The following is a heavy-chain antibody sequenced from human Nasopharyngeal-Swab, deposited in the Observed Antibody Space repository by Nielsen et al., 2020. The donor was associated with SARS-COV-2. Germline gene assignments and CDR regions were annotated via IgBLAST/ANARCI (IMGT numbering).Heavy chain of an antibody. V-gene: IGHV4-4*07. CDR2: VATRGST. CDR3: ARSGTTKYGLDV. D-gene: IGHD1-1*01. CDR1: GGSISGYF. Sequence: SETLSLTCSVSGGSISGYFLSWIRQPAGEGLEWIGRVATRGSTNYNPSLKSRVTISIDMSKNQFALELRSVTAADTAFYYCARSGTTKYGLDVWGQGTTVIVSS. J-gene: IGHJ6*01.